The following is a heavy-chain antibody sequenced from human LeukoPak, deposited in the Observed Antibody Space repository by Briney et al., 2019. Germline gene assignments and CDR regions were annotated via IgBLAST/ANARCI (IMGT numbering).Heavy chain of an antibody. CDR3: ARAYGYYFDISGYFDDY. Sequence: ASVKVSCKASGYTFTSYYMHWVRQAPGQGLEWMGIINPSGGSTSYARKFQGRVTMTRDMSTSTVYMELSSLRSEDTAVYYCARAYGYYFDISGYFDDYWGQGTLVTVSS. J-gene: IGHJ4*02. CDR1: GYTFTSYY. V-gene: IGHV1-46*01. CDR2: INPSGGST. D-gene: IGHD3-22*01.